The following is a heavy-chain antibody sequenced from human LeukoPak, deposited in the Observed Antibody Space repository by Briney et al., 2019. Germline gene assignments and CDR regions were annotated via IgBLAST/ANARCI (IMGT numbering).Heavy chain of an antibody. J-gene: IGHJ3*02. D-gene: IGHD2-21*01. CDR2: IASDGSHT. Sequence: PGGSLRLSCAPSGFTFTTYFMHCVRQAQGKGREWVADIASDGSHTFYVESVKGRFTISRDNSKNTLYLQMNSLRAEDTAVYFCARERQDTILHSGAFDIWGQGTMVTVSS. CDR1: GFTFTTYF. V-gene: IGHV3-30-3*01. CDR3: ARERQDTILHSGAFDI.